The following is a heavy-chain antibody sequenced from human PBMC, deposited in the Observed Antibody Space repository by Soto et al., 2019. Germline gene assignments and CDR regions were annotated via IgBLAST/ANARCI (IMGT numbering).Heavy chain of an antibody. Sequence: ASVKVSCKASGYTFTVYYMHWARQAPGQGLEWMGWINPNSGGTNYAQKFQGRVTMTRDTSISTAYMELSRLRSDDTAVYYCAISTISRHDWFDPWGQGTLVTVSS. D-gene: IGHD3-3*01. CDR1: GYTFTVYY. CDR2: INPNSGGT. V-gene: IGHV1-2*02. J-gene: IGHJ5*02. CDR3: AISTISRHDWFDP.